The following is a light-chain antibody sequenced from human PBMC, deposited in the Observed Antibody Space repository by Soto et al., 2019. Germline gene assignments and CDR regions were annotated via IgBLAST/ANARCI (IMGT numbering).Light chain of an antibody. Sequence: EIVLTQSPATLSLSPGERATVSCRASQSVNSYLAWYQQKPGLAPRLLIYDASSRATGIPDRFSGSGSGTDFTLTISSLEPEDFAVYYCQHRSIWPVSFGQGTRLE. J-gene: IGKJ5*01. CDR3: QHRSIWPVS. CDR1: QSVNSY. CDR2: DAS. V-gene: IGKV3-11*01.